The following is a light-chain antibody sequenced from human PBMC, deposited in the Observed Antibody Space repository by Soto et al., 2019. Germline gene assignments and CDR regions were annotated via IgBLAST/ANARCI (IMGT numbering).Light chain of an antibody. CDR1: SRDVGSYNF. CDR3: SSYTSSTTAG. CDR2: EVS. Sequence: QSVLTQPDSVSGSPGQSITISCTGTSRDVGSYNFVSWYQQHPGKAPKLIIYEVSNRPSGISNRFSGSKSDNTASLTISGLQAEDEADYYCSSYTSSTTAGFGIGTKVTVL. V-gene: IGLV2-14*01. J-gene: IGLJ1*01.